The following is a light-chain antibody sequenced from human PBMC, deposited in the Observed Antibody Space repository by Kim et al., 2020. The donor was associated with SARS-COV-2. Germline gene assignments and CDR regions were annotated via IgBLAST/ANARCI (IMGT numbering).Light chain of an antibody. Sequence: SVSPGDRATLSCRASQSVHSNLAWYQQKPGQAPRLLIYGASNRATDIPARFSGSGSGTDFTLTINNLQSADFAIYYCQQCNTWPRTFGQGTKLEI. CDR3: QQCNTWPRT. CDR1: QSVHSN. CDR2: GAS. J-gene: IGKJ2*02. V-gene: IGKV3-15*01.